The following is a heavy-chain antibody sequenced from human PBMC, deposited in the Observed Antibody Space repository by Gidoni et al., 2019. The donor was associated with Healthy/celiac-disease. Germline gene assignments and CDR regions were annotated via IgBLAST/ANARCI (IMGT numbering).Heavy chain of an antibody. V-gene: IGHV3-23*01. J-gene: IGHJ4*02. D-gene: IGHD1-26*01. Sequence: CTDSGFTFGSSAMSWVRQAPGKGLEWVAAISGRGGTTYSAASVKGRFTISRDNSKTTLYLQMNSLRAEDTAVYYCANVYRRGPFDYWGQGTLVTVSS. CDR3: ANVYRRGPFDY. CDR1: GFTFGSSA. CDR2: ISGRGGTT.